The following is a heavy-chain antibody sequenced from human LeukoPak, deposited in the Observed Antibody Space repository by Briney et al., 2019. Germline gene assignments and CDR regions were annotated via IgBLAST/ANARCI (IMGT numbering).Heavy chain of an antibody. Sequence: GGSLRLSCAASGFTVSSNYMTWVRQAPGKGLEWVSVIYSGGSTYYTDSVKGRFTISRDNSRNTLYLQMNGLRAEDTAVYYCAREDGDPYSPFDYWGQGTLVTVSS. D-gene: IGHD7-27*01. CDR2: IYSGGST. V-gene: IGHV3-53*01. J-gene: IGHJ4*02. CDR3: AREDGDPYSPFDY. CDR1: GFTVSSNY.